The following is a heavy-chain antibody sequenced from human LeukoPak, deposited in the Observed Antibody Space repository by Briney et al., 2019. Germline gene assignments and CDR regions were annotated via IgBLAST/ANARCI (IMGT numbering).Heavy chain of an antibody. V-gene: IGHV1-69*13. CDR2: IIPIFGTA. CDR1: GYTLTELS. J-gene: IGHJ6*03. Sequence: SVKVSCKVSGYTLTELSMHWVRQAPGQGLEWMGGIIPIFGTANYAQKFQGRVTITADESTSTAYMELSSLRSEDTAVYYCARDPSSHYMDVWGKGTTVTISS. CDR3: ARDPSSHYMDV.